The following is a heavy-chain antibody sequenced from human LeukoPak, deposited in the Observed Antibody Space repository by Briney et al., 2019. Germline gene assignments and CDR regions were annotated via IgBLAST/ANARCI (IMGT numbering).Heavy chain of an antibody. J-gene: IGHJ4*02. V-gene: IGHV3-23*01. D-gene: IGHD3-16*01. Sequence: GSLRLSCAASGLSFPSFAMSWVRQAPARGPEWVSSLRGDGETFYADSVRGRFTLSRDDSRNTVYLQLNNLRVEDTAIYYCARASWVSSADAVRWGQGTQVTVSS. CDR1: GLSFPSFA. CDR3: ARASWVSSADAVR. CDR2: LRGDGET.